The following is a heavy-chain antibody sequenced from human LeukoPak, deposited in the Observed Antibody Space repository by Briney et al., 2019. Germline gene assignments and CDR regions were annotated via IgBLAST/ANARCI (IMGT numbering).Heavy chain of an antibody. J-gene: IGHJ4*02. D-gene: IGHD3-16*02. V-gene: IGHV1-69*13. CDR3: ARRGSYRFYYFDY. CDR2: IIPIFGTA. CDR1: GGTFSSYA. Sequence: SVKVSCKASGGTFSSYAISWVRQAPGQGLEWMGGIIPIFGTANYAQKFQGRVTITADESTSTAYMELSSLRSEDTAVYYCARRGSYRFYYFDYWGQGTLVTVSS.